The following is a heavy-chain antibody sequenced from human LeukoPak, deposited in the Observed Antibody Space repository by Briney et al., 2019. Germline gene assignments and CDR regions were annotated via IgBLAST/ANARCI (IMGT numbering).Heavy chain of an antibody. D-gene: IGHD3-22*01. CDR2: IYYSGST. Sequence: PSETLSLTCIVSGGSITSSSYYWGWIRQPPGKGLEWIGSIYYSGSTYNNPSLESRVTISVDTSKNQFSLKLRSVTVADTAVYYCARVNYYDGSGEFDYWGQGTLVTVSS. V-gene: IGHV4-39*01. CDR1: GGSITSSSYY. CDR3: ARVNYYDGSGEFDY. J-gene: IGHJ4*02.